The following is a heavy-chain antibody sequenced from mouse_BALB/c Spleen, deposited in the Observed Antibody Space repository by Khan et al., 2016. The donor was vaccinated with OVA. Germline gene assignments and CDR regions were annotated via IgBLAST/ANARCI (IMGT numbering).Heavy chain of an antibody. D-gene: IGHD2-1*01. Sequence: VQLEESGPGLVAPSQSLSITCTVSGFSLSSYGVNWVRQPPGKGLEWLGVIWGDGSTNYHSALRSRLTIRKDNSKSQVYLKMNSLQTDDTATYYCAKFEYHGNFYAIDYWGQGTSVTVSS. J-gene: IGHJ4*01. CDR1: GFSLSSYG. CDR2: IWGDGST. V-gene: IGHV2-3*01. CDR3: AKFEYHGNFYAIDY.